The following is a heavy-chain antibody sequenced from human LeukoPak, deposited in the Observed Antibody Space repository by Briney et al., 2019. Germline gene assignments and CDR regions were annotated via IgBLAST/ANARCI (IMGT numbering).Heavy chain of an antibody. J-gene: IGHJ4*02. Sequence: GGSLRLSCAASGFTFDDYAMHWVRQAPGKGLEWVSGISWNSGSIGYADSVEGRFTISRDNAKNSLYLQMNSLRPEDTALYYCAKGDSRAYRSWGRGTRVTVSS. CDR3: AKGDSRAYRS. D-gene: IGHD3-22*01. CDR2: ISWNSGSI. V-gene: IGHV3-9*01. CDR1: GFTFDDYA.